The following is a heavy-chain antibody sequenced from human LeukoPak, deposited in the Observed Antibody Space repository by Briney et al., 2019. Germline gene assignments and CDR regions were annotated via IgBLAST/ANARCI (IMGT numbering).Heavy chain of an antibody. Sequence: GGSLRLSCAASVFTFSSYWMHWVRQTPGKGLLCVSRINSDGSITTYADSVKGRFTISRDNSENSLYLQMDSLTAEDTAVYYCTRKGSQWDFLVDYWGEGSRVAVSP. CDR1: VFTFSSYW. J-gene: IGHJ4*02. CDR3: TRKGSQWDFLVDY. D-gene: IGHD2/OR15-2a*01. V-gene: IGHV3-74*01. CDR2: INSDGSIT.